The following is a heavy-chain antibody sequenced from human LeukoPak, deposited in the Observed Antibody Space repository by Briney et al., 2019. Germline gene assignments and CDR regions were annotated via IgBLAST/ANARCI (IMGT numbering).Heavy chain of an antibody. D-gene: IGHD6-25*01. Sequence: PGGSLRLSCAASGFTFSSYSMNWVRQAPGKGLEWVSSISSSSSYTYYADSVKGRFTISRDNAKNSLYLQMNSLRAEDTAVYYCAREGGGHDAFDIWGQGTMVTVSS. CDR3: AREGGGHDAFDI. V-gene: IGHV3-21*01. CDR1: GFTFSSYS. J-gene: IGHJ3*02. CDR2: ISSSSSYT.